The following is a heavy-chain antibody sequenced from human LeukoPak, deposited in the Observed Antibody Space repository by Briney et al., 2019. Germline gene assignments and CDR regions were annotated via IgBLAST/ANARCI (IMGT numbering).Heavy chain of an antibody. J-gene: IGHJ6*03. CDR3: ARGPYSGYDPTINYYYYYMDV. Sequence: ASVKVSCKASGYTFTSYGISWVRQAPGQGLEWMGWISAYNGNTNYAQKLQGRVTMTTDTSTSTAYMELRSLRSDDTAVYYCARGPYSGYDPTINYYYYYMDVWGKGTTVTVSS. CDR2: ISAYNGNT. V-gene: IGHV1-18*01. D-gene: IGHD5-12*01. CDR1: GYTFTSYG.